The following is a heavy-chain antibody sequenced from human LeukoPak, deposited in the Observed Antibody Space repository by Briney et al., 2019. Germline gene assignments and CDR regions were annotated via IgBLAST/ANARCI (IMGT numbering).Heavy chain of an antibody. CDR2: LSYDGSSK. V-gene: IGHV3-30*04. CDR1: GFTFSTFA. CDR3: ARSAAAGRIVATFGY. Sequence: GRSLRLSCAASGFTFSTFAMHWVRQAPGKGLEWVAILSYDGSSKYYADSVKGRFTISRDNSKKTLYLQINSLRTEDTAVYYCARSAAAGRIVATFGYWGQGTLVTVSS. D-gene: IGHD5-12*01. J-gene: IGHJ4*02.